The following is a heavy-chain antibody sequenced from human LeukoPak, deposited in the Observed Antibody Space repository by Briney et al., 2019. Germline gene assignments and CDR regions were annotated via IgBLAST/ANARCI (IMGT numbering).Heavy chain of an antibody. D-gene: IGHD3-22*01. J-gene: IGHJ4*02. CDR1: GFTFGSYS. CDR2: ISSSSSTI. Sequence: GGSLRLSCAASGFTFGSYSMNWVRQAPGKGLEWVSYISSSSSTIYYADSVKGRFTISRDSAKNSLYLQMNRLRAEDTAVYYCARGMGMIVVVRFDYWGQGTLVTVSS. CDR3: ARGMGMIVVVRFDY. V-gene: IGHV3-48*01.